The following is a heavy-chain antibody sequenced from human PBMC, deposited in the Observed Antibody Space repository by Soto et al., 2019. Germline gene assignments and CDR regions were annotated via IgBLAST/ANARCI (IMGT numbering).Heavy chain of an antibody. V-gene: IGHV3-30*18. D-gene: IGHD1-26*01. CDR2: ISYDGSNK. J-gene: IGHJ4*02. CDR3: GNQVGVGPSMYCFDY. Sequence: QVQLVESGGGVVQPGRSLRLSCAASGFTFSSYGMHWVRQAPGKGLEWVAVISYDGSNKYYADSVKGRFTISRDNSKNKLHGQRNSLSAADKAVYEGGNQVGVGPSMYCFDYWGQGTLVTV. CDR1: GFTFSSYG.